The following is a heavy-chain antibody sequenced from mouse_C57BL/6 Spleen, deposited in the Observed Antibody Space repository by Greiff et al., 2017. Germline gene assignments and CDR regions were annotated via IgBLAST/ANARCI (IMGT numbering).Heavy chain of an antibody. D-gene: IGHD2-1*01. V-gene: IGHV1-53*01. CDR3: ARSVYYGIYFDY. CDR1: GYTFTSYW. CDR2: INPSNGGT. J-gene: IGHJ2*01. Sequence: QVQLQQPGTELVKPGASVKLSCKASGYTFTSYWMHWVKQRPGQGLEWIGNINPSNGGTNYNEKFQSKATLTVDKSSSTAYMQLSSLTSEDSAVYYCARSVYYGIYFDYWGQGTTLTVSS.